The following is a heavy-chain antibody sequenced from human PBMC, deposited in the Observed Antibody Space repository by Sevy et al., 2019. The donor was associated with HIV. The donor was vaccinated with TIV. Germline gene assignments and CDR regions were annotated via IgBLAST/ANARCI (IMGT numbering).Heavy chain of an antibody. CDR2: INPHSGAA. V-gene: IGHV1-2*02. CDR3: ARVWNSDYYDSSGPNWFDP. D-gene: IGHD3-22*01. Sequence: ASVKVSCKASGYTFTGYSIHWVRQAPGQGLEWMGWINPHSGAAIYAQTFQVRVAMTRDTSISTAYMELNRLRSDDTAVYYCARVWNSDYYDSSGPNWFDPWGQGTLVTVSS. J-gene: IGHJ5*02. CDR1: GYTFTGYS.